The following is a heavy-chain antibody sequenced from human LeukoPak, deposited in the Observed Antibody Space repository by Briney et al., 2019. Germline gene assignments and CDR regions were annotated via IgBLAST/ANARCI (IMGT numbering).Heavy chain of an antibody. J-gene: IGHJ4*02. CDR3: ARESTCSGGSCHPS. D-gene: IGHD2-15*01. CDR2: IYYSGST. V-gene: IGHV4-30-4*01. Sequence: SETLSLTCTVSGGSISSGDYYWSWIRQPPGKGLEWIGYIYYSGSTYYNPSLKSRVTISVDTSKNQFSLKLSSVAAADTAVYYCARESTCSGGSCHPSWGQGTLVTVSS. CDR1: GGSISSGDYY.